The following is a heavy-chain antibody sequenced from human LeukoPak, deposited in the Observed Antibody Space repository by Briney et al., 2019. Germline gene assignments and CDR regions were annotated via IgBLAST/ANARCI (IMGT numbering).Heavy chain of an antibody. CDR3: AREVGSSSSAFDY. D-gene: IGHD6-6*01. CDR2: INPNSGGT. Sequence: ASVKVSCKASGYTFTGYYMHWVRQAPGQGLEGMGWINPNSGGTNYAQKFQGRVTMTRDTSISTAYMELSRLRSDDTAVYYCAREVGSSSSAFDYWGQGTLVTVSS. CDR1: GYTFTGYY. V-gene: IGHV1-2*02. J-gene: IGHJ4*02.